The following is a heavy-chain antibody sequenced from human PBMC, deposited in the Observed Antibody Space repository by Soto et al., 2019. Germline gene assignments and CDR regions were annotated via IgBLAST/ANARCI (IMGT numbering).Heavy chain of an antibody. V-gene: IGHV3-64*01. CDR2: ISTNGDST. CDR3: AREGMSRPRWVFDY. CDR1: GFTFGSYP. Sequence: EVQLVESGGGLVQPGGSLRLSCAASGFTFGSYPMHWVRQAPGKGLEYVSAISTNGDSTFYATPVKGRFTISRDNSKNTLYLQMGSLRAEDMGVYYCAREGMSRPRWVFDYWGQGTLVTASS. D-gene: IGHD6-13*01. J-gene: IGHJ4*02.